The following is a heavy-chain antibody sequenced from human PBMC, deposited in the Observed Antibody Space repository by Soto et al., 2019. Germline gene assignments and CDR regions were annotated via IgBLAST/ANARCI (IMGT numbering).Heavy chain of an antibody. CDR3: AGGDGGADAFDL. CDR1: GGTFGTYT. V-gene: IGHV1-69*12. J-gene: IGHJ3*01. Sequence: QVHLVQSGAEMRKPGSSINVSCQASGGTFGTYTFSWVRQAPGQGLHWMGEIIPMFRTTKYAPKFQDRLTRTADESTTTVYMELNSLTFDDTAVYYCAGGDGGADAFDLWGQGTMIIVSS. CDR2: IIPMFRTT. D-gene: IGHD3-16*01.